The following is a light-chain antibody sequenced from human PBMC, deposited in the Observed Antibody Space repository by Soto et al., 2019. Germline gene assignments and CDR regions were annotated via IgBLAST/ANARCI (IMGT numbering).Light chain of an antibody. J-gene: IGKJ3*01. CDR2: GAS. V-gene: IGKV3-15*01. CDR3: QQYNNWPGVT. CDR1: QSVSSN. Sequence: EIVMTQSPATLSVSPGERATLSCRASQSVSSNLAWYQQKPGQAPRLLIYGASTRATGIPARFSGSGSGTEFTLTISSLQSEDFAVYYCQQYNNWPGVTFGPGTKVDIK.